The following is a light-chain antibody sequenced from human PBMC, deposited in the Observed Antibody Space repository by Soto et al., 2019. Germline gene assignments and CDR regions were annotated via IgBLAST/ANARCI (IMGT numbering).Light chain of an antibody. CDR1: QSVSSSY. CDR2: GAS. Sequence: EIVLTQSPGTLSLSPGERATLSCRASQSVSSSYLAWYQQKPGQAPRLLIYGASSRATVIPDRFSGSGSGTDFTLTISRLETEDFAVYYCQQYGSSLLTFGQGTKLEIK. J-gene: IGKJ2*01. V-gene: IGKV3-20*01. CDR3: QQYGSSLLT.